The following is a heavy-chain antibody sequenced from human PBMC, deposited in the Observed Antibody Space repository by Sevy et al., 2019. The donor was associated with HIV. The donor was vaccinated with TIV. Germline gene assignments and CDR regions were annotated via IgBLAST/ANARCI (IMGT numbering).Heavy chain of an antibody. CDR2: IYHSGST. CDR3: ARRGRNGYSPHFDY. D-gene: IGHD3-3*01. Sequence: SETLSLTCAVSGGSISSGGYSWSWIRQPPGKGLERIGYIYHSGSTYYNPSLKSRVTITVDRSKNQCSLKLSSVTAADTAVYYCARRGRNGYSPHFDYWGQGTLVTVSS. J-gene: IGHJ4*02. CDR1: GGSISSGGYS. V-gene: IGHV4-30-2*01.